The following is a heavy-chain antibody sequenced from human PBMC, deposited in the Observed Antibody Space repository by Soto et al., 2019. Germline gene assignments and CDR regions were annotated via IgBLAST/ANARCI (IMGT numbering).Heavy chain of an antibody. V-gene: IGHV1-24*01. CDR3: ATDRTGYSSSWGDNWCDP. CDR1: GYTLTELS. CDR2: FDPEDGET. Sequence: ASVKVSCKVSGYTLTELSMHWVRQAPGKGLEWMGGFDPEDGETIYAQKFQGRVTMTEDTSTDTAYMELSSLRSEDTAVYYCATDRTGYSSSWGDNWCDPWGQGTRVT. J-gene: IGHJ5*02. D-gene: IGHD6-13*01.